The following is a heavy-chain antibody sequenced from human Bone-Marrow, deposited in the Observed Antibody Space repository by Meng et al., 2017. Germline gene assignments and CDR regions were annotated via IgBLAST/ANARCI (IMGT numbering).Heavy chain of an antibody. V-gene: IGHV3-30*01. CDR2: ISYDGSNK. CDR3: ARDRAAAGIYDY. D-gene: IGHD6-13*01. CDR1: GFTFSSYA. J-gene: IGHJ4*02. Sequence: QGQLVQSGAEVKKPGASVKVSCKAYGFTFSSYAMHWVRQAPGKGLEWVAVISYDGSNKYYADSVKGRFTISRDNSKNTLYLQMNSLRAEDTAVYYCARDRAAAGIYDYWGQGTLVTVSS.